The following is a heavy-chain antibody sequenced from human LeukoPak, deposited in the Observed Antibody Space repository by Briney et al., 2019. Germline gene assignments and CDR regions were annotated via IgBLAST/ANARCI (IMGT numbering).Heavy chain of an antibody. D-gene: IGHD3-10*02. CDR1: RFTFSNYW. V-gene: IGHV3-7*01. Sequence: PGGSLRLSCAASRFTFSNYWMTWVRQAPGKGLEWVASINLDGSEKFYVDSVKGRFTISRDNAKNSLYLQMNSLRAEDTAVYYCAELGITMIGGVWGKGTTVTISS. J-gene: IGHJ6*04. CDR2: INLDGSEK. CDR3: AELGITMIGGV.